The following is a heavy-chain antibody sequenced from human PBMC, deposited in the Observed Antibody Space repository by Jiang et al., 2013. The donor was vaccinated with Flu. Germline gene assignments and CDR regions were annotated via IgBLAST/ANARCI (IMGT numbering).Heavy chain of an antibody. V-gene: IGHV1-8*01. Sequence: GAEVKKPGASVKVSCKPSGYAFISYDFNWVRQAPGQGLEWMGWMNPNTGNSGYAQKFQGRVTMTRNTSISTAFLELNNLKSDDTAVYYCARGRITGPRRGGYYFDNWGQGTLVTVSS. D-gene: IGHD1-20*01. J-gene: IGHJ4*02. CDR3: ARGRITGPRRGGYYFDN. CDR2: MNPNTGNS. CDR1: GYAFISYD.